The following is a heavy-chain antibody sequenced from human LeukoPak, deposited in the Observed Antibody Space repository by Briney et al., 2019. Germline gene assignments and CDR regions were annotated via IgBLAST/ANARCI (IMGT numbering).Heavy chain of an antibody. V-gene: IGHV6-1*01. CDR1: GDSVSANSVT. Sequence: SQTLSLTCVISGDSVSANSVTWHWIRQSPSRGLEWLGRTYCRSKWFYDFAPSVRSRITINADTSKNQFSLHLNSVTSEDTAVYYCARAGSGHYTYWGQGTLVTVSS. CDR3: ARAGSGHYTY. CDR2: TYCRSKWFY. J-gene: IGHJ4*02. D-gene: IGHD3-10*01.